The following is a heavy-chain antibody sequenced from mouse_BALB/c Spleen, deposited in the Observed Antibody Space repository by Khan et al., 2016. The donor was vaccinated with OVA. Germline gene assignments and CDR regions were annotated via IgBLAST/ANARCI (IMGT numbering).Heavy chain of an antibody. CDR2: IWGDGST. D-gene: IGHD2-1*01. J-gene: IGHJ3*01. V-gene: IGHV2-6-6*01. Sequence: VQLQESGPGLVAPSQSLSITCTVSGFSLTNSGVHWVRQSPGKGLEWLGVIWGDGSTNYNSAFKSRLSISKDNSKSQVFLKMNSLQTDDTARYYCAKHYGNPFAYWGQGTLVTVSA. CDR3: AKHYGNPFAY. CDR1: GFSLTNSG.